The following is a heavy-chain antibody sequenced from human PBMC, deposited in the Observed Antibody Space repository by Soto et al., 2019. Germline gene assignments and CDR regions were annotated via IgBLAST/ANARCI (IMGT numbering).Heavy chain of an antibody. CDR3: ASDFSYYDFWSGWAPVSGFDI. D-gene: IGHD3-3*01. CDR2: SSAYNGNT. J-gene: IGHJ3*02. V-gene: IGHV1-18*01. CDR1: GYTISSYG. Sequence: ASVKVTSKASGYTISSYGIRWLQQAPVQVLEWMGWSSAYNGNTNYAQKLQGRVTMTTDTSTSIAYMELRSLRSDDTAVYYCASDFSYYDFWSGWAPVSGFDIWGQGTMVTVSS.